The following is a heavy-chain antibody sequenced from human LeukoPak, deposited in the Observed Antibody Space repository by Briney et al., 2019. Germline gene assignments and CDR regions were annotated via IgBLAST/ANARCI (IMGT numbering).Heavy chain of an antibody. D-gene: IGHD3-10*01. J-gene: IGHJ4*02. CDR3: AKDIGSYYDY. Sequence: GGSLRLSCAASGFTFSSYAMHWVRQAPGKGLEWVTFIQYDGSKKYYADSVKGRFTISRDNSKNTLYLEMNSLRAEDTAVYYCAKDIGSYYDYWGQGILVTVSS. V-gene: IGHV3-30*02. CDR1: GFTFSSYA. CDR2: IQYDGSKK.